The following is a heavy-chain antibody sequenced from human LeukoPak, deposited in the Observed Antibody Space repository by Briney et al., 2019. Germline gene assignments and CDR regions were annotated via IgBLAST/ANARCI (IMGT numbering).Heavy chain of an antibody. Sequence: GGSLRLSCAASGFTFSSYAMSWVRQAPGKGLEWVSAISGSGGSTYYADSVKGRFTISRDNSKNTLYLQMNSLRAEDTAVYYCAKDISSSSWYLASMDVRGKGTTVTVSS. D-gene: IGHD6-13*01. V-gene: IGHV3-23*01. CDR1: GFTFSSYA. CDR2: ISGSGGST. CDR3: AKDISSSSWYLASMDV. J-gene: IGHJ6*04.